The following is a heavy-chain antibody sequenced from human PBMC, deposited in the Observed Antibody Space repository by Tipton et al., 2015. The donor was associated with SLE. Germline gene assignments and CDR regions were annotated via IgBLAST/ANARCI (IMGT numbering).Heavy chain of an antibody. V-gene: IGHV4-39*07. J-gene: IGHJ4*02. CDR1: GGSISSSSYY. CDR3: ARRGIPTVSCYFDY. CDR2: IYYSGST. Sequence: TLSLTCTVSGGSISSSSYYWGWIRQPPGKGLEWIGSIYYSGSTYYNPSLKSRVTISVDTSKNQFSLKLSSVTAADTAVYYCARRGIPTVSCYFDYWGQGTLVTVSS. D-gene: IGHD6-13*01.